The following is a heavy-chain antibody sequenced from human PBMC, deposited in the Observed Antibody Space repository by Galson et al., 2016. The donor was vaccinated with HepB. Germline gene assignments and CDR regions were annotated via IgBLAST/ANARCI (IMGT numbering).Heavy chain of an antibody. Sequence: SLRLSCAASGFTFSSSGMQWVRKGPGKGLEWVALIWHDGSNNYYADSVKGRFTISRDNSKNTLYLQVNSLRAEDAAVYYCARGRRNRGAVDVWGQGTMVTVSS. J-gene: IGHJ3*01. V-gene: IGHV3-33*01. CDR2: IWHDGSNN. CDR3: ARGRRNRGAVDV. CDR1: GFTFSSSG. D-gene: IGHD1-14*01.